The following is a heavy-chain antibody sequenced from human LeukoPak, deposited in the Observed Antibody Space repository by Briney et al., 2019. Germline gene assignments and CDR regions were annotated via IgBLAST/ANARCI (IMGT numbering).Heavy chain of an antibody. CDR2: INRDGSEQ. CDR1: GFSFSSYW. J-gene: IGHJ4*02. V-gene: IGHV3-7*04. CDR3: ARDKNLNDLLELSY. D-gene: IGHD1-1*01. Sequence: GGSLRLSCAASGFSFSSYWMSWVRQAPGGGLEWVANINRDGSEQFYVDSVKGRFTISRDNAKNSLYLQMNSLRAEDTAVYYCARDKNLNDLLELSYWGQGTLVTVSS.